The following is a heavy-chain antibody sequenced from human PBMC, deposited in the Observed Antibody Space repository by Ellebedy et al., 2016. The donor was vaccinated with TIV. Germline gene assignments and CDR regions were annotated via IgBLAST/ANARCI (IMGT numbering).Heavy chain of an antibody. V-gene: IGHV4-59*08. J-gene: IGHJ6*02. D-gene: IGHD3-10*01. CDR2: IYYSGST. CDR3: ARLRQRQYYYYGMDV. CDR1: GGSISSYY. Sequence: MPSETLSLTCTVSGGSISSYYWSWIRQPPGKGLEWIGYIYYSGSTNYNPSLKSRVTISVDTSKNQFSMKLSSVTAADTAVYYCARLRQRQYYYYGMDVWGQGTTVTVSS.